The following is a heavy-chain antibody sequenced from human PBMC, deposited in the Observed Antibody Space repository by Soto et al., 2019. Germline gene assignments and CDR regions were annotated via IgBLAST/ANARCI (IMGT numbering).Heavy chain of an antibody. Sequence: QVQLVESGGGVVQPGRSLRLSCAASGFTFSSYAMHWVRQAPGKGLEWVAVISNDGSNKYYADSVKGRFTISRDNSKNTLYLQMNRLRAEDTAVYDCARDPLWGTAMVLWYFDLWGRGTLVTVSS. CDR2: ISNDGSNK. CDR1: GFTFSSYA. J-gene: IGHJ2*01. CDR3: ARDPLWGTAMVLWYFDL. V-gene: IGHV3-30-3*01. D-gene: IGHD5-18*01.